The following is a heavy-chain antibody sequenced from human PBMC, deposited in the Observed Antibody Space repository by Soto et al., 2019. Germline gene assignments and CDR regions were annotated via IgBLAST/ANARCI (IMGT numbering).Heavy chain of an antibody. Sequence: QVQLVQSGAEVKKPGASVKVSCKASGYTFTSYGISWVRQAPGQGREWMGWISAYNGNTNYAQKLQGRVTMTTDTSTSTAYMELRSLRSDDTAVYYCARDIAVDWYGHPVDYWGQGTLVTVSS. V-gene: IGHV1-18*01. J-gene: IGHJ4*02. CDR3: ARDIAVDWYGHPVDY. CDR1: GYTFTSYG. D-gene: IGHD3-9*01. CDR2: ISAYNGNT.